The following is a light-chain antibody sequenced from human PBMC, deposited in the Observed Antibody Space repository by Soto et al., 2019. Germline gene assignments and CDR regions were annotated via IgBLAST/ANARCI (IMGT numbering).Light chain of an antibody. J-gene: IGKJ1*01. V-gene: IGKV1-5*03. CDR3: QQYNSYWT. Sequence: DIQLTQSPSTLSVSVGDRVTLSCRASQSISSWFAWYQQKPGKAPKLLIYKASSLESGVPTRFSGSGSGTEFTLTISSLQPDDFATYYCQQYNSYWTFGQGTKVDIK. CDR1: QSISSW. CDR2: KAS.